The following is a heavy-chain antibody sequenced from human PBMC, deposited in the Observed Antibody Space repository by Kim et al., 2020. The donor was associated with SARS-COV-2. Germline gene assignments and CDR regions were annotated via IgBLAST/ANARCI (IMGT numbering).Heavy chain of an antibody. CDR3: ARDHYDYVWGSYRYLDY. CDR2: IYYSGST. Sequence: SETLSLTCTVSGGSISSGGYYWSWIRQHPGKGLEWIGYIYYSGSTYYNPSLKSRVTISVDTSKNQFSLKLSSVTAADTAVYYCARDHYDYVWGSYRYLDYWGQGTLVTVSS. CDR1: GGSISSGGYY. J-gene: IGHJ4*02. V-gene: IGHV4-31*03. D-gene: IGHD3-16*02.